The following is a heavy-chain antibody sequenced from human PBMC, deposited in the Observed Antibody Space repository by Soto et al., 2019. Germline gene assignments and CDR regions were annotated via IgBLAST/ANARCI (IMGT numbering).Heavy chain of an antibody. V-gene: IGHV3-23*01. D-gene: IGHD3-22*01. CDR2: ISGSGGST. CDR1: GFTFSSYA. J-gene: IGHJ3*02. CDR3: AKVIWVVVDAFDI. Sequence: PGGSLRLSCSAAGFTFSSYAMSWVRQAPGKGLEWVSAISGSGGSTYYADSVKGRFTISRDNSKNTLYRQMNSLRAEDTAVYYCAKVIWVVVDAFDIWGQGTMVTVSS.